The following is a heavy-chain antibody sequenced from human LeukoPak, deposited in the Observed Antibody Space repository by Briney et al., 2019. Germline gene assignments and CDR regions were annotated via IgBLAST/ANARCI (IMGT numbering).Heavy chain of an antibody. CDR2: IYYSGST. J-gene: IGHJ4*02. V-gene: IGHV4-39*01. D-gene: IGHD6-6*01. CDR3: ARHTSSIAARPLDY. Sequence: SETLSLTCTVSGGSISSSSYYWGWIRPPPGKGLAWIGSIYYSGSTYYNPSLKSRVTISVDTSKNQFSLKLSSVTAADTAVYYCARHTSSIAARPLDYWGQGTLVTVSS. CDR1: GGSISSSSYY.